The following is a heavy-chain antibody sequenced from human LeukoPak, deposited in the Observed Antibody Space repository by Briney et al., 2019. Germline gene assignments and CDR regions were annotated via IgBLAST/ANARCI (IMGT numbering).Heavy chain of an antibody. J-gene: IGHJ6*02. CDR3: ARDLVVPAAMLHYYYYYGMDV. CDR2: IYSGGST. Sequence: PGGSLRLSCAASGFTVSSNYMSWVRQATGKGLEWVSVIYSGGSTYYADSVKGRFTISRDNSKNTLYLQMNSLRAEDTAVYYCARDLVVPAAMLHYYYYYGMDVWGQGTTVTVSS. D-gene: IGHD2-2*01. V-gene: IGHV3-66*01. CDR1: GFTVSSNY.